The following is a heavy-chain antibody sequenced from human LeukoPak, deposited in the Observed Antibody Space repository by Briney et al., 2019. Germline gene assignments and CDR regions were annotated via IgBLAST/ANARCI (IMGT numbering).Heavy chain of an antibody. V-gene: IGHV3-64*01. J-gene: IGHJ4*02. D-gene: IGHD1-26*01. CDR1: GFTFSSYA. Sequence: GGSLRLSCAASGFTFSSYAMHWVRQAPGKGLEYVSAISSNGGSTYYANSVKGRFTISRDNSKNTLYLQMGSLRAEDMAVYYCARGGELLFDYWGQGTLSPSPQ. CDR3: ARGGELLFDY. CDR2: ISSNGGST.